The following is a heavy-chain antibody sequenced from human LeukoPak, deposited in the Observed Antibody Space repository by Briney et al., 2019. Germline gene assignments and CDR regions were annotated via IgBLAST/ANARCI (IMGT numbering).Heavy chain of an antibody. D-gene: IGHD2-15*01. CDR3: ARARRYCSGGSCAAVFDY. J-gene: IGHJ4*02. Sequence: GGSLRLSCAASGFTFSSYAMHWVRQAPGKGLEWVAVISYDGSNKYYADSVKGRFTISRDNSKNTLYLQMNSLRAEDTAVYYCARARRYCSGGSCAAVFDYWGQGTLVTVSS. CDR1: GFTFSSYA. V-gene: IGHV3-30*04. CDR2: ISYDGSNK.